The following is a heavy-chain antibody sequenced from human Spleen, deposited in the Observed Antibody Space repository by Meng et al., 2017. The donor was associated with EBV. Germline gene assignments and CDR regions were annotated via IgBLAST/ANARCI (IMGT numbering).Heavy chain of an antibody. J-gene: IGHJ5*02. Sequence: QLQLQASGPGLVKPSETLSLTCDVSGDSVSSNRYYWGWIRQPPGKGLDWIGYIYQSGSAYYNPSLKSRVTMSVDMSKNQFSLKLSSVTAADTAVYYCARGGGYGDYEGWFDPWGQGTLVTVSS. V-gene: IGHV4-39*07. CDR1: GDSVSSNRYY. D-gene: IGHD4-17*01. CDR3: ARGGGYGDYEGWFDP. CDR2: IYQSGSA.